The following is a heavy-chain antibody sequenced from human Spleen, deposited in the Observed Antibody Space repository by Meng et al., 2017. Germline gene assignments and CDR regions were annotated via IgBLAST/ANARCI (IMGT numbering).Heavy chain of an antibody. D-gene: IGHD6-25*01. CDR3: VRDEDISAAGKLVGEN. Sequence: ASVKVSCKASGYAFTGYYMHWVRQAHGQGLEWMGRINPNSGGTNYAQKFQGRVSMTRDTSISTAYMELCRLGYDDTPGYYCVRDEDISAAGKLVGENWGQGTLVTVSS. V-gene: IGHV1-2*06. CDR1: GYAFTGYY. J-gene: IGHJ4*02. CDR2: INPNSGGT.